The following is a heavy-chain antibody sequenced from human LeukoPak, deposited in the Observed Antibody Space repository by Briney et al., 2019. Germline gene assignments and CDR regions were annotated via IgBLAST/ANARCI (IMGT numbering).Heavy chain of an antibody. CDR2: IYPSSGST. CDR3: ARSLSSFVFWDY. CDR1: GYTFTTYY. D-gene: IGHD3-3*01. Sequence: ASVKVSCKASGYTFTTYYMHWVRQAPGQGLEWMGVIYPSSGSTTYAQKFQGRVTMTRDTSTNTVYMELSSLRSEDTALYYCARSLSSFVFWDYWGQGTLVTVSS. J-gene: IGHJ4*02. V-gene: IGHV1-46*01.